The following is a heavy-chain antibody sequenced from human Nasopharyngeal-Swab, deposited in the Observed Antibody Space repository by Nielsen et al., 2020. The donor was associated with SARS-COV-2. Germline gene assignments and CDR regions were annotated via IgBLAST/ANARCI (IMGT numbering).Heavy chain of an antibody. CDR2: INHSGST. CDR3: AKGGIPTGDLPTGYYFDY. D-gene: IGHD7-27*01. CDR1: GGSFSGYY. J-gene: IGHJ4*02. V-gene: IGHV4-34*01. Sequence: GSLRLSCAVYGGSFSGYYWSWIRQPPGKGLEWFGEINHSGSTNYNPALKSRVTISVDTSKNQFSLKLSSVTAADTAVYYCAKGGIPTGDLPTGYYFDYWGQGTLVTVSS.